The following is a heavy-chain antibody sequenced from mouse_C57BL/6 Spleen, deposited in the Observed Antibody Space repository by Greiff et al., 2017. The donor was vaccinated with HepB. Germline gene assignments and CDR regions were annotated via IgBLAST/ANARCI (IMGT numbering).Heavy chain of an antibody. CDR1: GYTFTSYW. Sequence: QVQLQQPGAELVKPGASVKLSCKASGYTFTSYWMQWVKQRPGQGLEWIGEIDPSDSYTNYNQKFKGKATLTVDTSSSTAYMQLSSLTSEDSAVYYGERGELYYCSSLYYLDYWGQGTTLTFSS. J-gene: IGHJ2*01. V-gene: IGHV1-50*01. CDR3: ERGELYYCSSLYYLDY. CDR2: IDPSDSYT. D-gene: IGHD1-1*01.